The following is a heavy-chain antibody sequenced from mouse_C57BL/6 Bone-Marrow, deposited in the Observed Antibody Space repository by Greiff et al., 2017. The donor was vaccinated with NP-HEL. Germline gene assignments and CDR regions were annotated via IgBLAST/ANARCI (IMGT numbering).Heavy chain of an antibody. Sequence: VQLQQSGAELVKPGASVKLSCKASGYTFTSYWMHWVKQRPGQGLEWIGMIHPNSGSTNYNEKFKSKATLTVDKSSSTAYMQLSSLTSEDSAVYYCARSGSIYYGLDYWGQGTTLTVSS. D-gene: IGHD2-1*01. V-gene: IGHV1-64*01. J-gene: IGHJ2*01. CDR3: ARSGSIYYGLDY. CDR1: GYTFTSYW. CDR2: IHPNSGST.